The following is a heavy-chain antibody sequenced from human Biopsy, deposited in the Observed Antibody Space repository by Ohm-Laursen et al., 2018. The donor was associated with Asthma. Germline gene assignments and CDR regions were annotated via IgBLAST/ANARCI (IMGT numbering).Heavy chain of an antibody. CDR3: ARTFHFWSPYHAEHYQL. CDR1: GFVFRSHA. V-gene: IGHV3-33*08. Sequence: SLRLSCAASGFVFRSHAMHWVRQAPGKGLEWVAVVSYDGGVVHYADSMKGRFTISRDNVKNSLYLQMNSLRAEDTAVYYCARTFHFWSPYHAEHYQLWGQGTLVTVSS. D-gene: IGHD3-3*02. J-gene: IGHJ1*01. CDR2: VSYDGGVV.